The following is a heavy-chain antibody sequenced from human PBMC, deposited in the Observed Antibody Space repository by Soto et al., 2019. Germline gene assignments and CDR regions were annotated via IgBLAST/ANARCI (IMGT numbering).Heavy chain of an antibody. CDR1: GGSISSGDYY. CDR3: ARVPTVDTAEAYYYYYYGMDV. J-gene: IGHJ6*02. CDR2: IYYSGST. D-gene: IGHD5-18*01. Sequence: PSETLSLTCTVSGGSISSGDYYWSWIRQPPGKGLEWIGYIYYSGSTYYNPSLKSRVTISVDTSKNQFSLKLSSVTAADTAVYYCARVPTVDTAEAYYYYYYGMDVWGQGTTVTVSS. V-gene: IGHV4-30-4*01.